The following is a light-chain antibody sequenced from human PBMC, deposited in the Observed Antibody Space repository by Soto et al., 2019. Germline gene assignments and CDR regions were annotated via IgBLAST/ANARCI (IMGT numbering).Light chain of an antibody. V-gene: IGKV1-12*01. Sequence: DIQMTQSPSSVSASVGDRVTITCRASQGISSCLAWYQQRPGKAPKLLIYAASTLQSGVPSRFSGSGSGTEFTLTISSLQPEDFATYFCQQANSFPYTFGQGTKLEIK. CDR3: QQANSFPYT. CDR2: AAS. CDR1: QGISSC. J-gene: IGKJ2*01.